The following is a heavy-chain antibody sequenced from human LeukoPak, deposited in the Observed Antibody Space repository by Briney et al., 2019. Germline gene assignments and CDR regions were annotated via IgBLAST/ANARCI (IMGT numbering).Heavy chain of an antibody. CDR3: ARHSGSGSLSRPFDP. J-gene: IGHJ5*02. Sequence: SETLSLTCTVSGDSVTSGGFYWAWLRQPPGKGLEWVATVYTGSTYHTPSLNSRVTISIDTSKNHFSLKLRSVVAPDTAVYYCARHSGSGSLSRPFDPWGQGTLVTVSS. V-gene: IGHV4-39*02. CDR2: VYTGST. CDR1: GDSVTSGGFY. D-gene: IGHD3-10*01.